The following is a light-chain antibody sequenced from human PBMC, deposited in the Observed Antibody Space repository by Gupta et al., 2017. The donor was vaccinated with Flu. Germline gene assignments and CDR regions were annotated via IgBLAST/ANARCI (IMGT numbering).Light chain of an antibody. CDR1: QSISSY. J-gene: IGKJ4*01. V-gene: IGKV1-39*01. CDR3: QQSYSIPLT. Sequence: DIQMTQSPASLSASVGDRVTITCRASQSISSYLKWYQHKPGKAPKLLIYAASSLQSGVPSRFSGSGSGTDFTLTISSLQPEDFATYYCQQSYSIPLTFGGGTKVVIK. CDR2: AAS.